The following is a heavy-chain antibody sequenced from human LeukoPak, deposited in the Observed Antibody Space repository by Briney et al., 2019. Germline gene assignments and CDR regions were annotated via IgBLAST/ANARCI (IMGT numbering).Heavy chain of an antibody. Sequence: PGGSLRLSCGASGFTFTSFAMSWVRQAPGKGLEWVSAISGSGRSTFYADSVKGRFTISRDNSKNTLYLQMNSLRAEDTAVYYCAKKYPDPGIYAFDIWGQGTMVTVSS. CDR2: ISGSGRST. J-gene: IGHJ3*02. CDR3: AKKYPDPGIYAFDI. D-gene: IGHD1-1*01. V-gene: IGHV3-23*01. CDR1: GFTFTSFA.